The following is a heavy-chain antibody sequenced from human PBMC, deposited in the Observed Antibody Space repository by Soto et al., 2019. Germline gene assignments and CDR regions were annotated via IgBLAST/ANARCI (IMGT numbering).Heavy chain of an antibody. V-gene: IGHV1-69*01. CDR2: IIPLYDTP. D-gene: IGHD1-1*01. Sequence: QVQLVQSGAEVKKPGSSVKVSCKASGGTFSTSAVSWVRQAPGHGLEWLGGIIPLYDTPNYAQRFEGRVTITADESTSTAYMELNSLTSEDTAVYYCARDRHAYNMRNENHFYGMDVWGQGTTVTVSS. CDR3: ARDRHAYNMRNENHFYGMDV. J-gene: IGHJ6*02. CDR1: GGTFSTSA.